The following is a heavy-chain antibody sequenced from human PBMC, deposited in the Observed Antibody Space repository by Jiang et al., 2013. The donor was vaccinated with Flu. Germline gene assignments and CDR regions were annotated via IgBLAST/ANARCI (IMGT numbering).Heavy chain of an antibody. J-gene: IGHJ4*02. Sequence: HWVRQAPRQGAGVVAVIWYDGSNKYYADSVKGRFTISRDNSKNTLYLQMNSLRAEDTAVYYCAREIQTYYYDSSGYTRARYFDYWGQGTLVTVSS. CDR3: AREIQTYYYDSSGYTRARYFDY. CDR2: IWYDGSNK. D-gene: IGHD3-22*01. V-gene: IGHV3-33*01.